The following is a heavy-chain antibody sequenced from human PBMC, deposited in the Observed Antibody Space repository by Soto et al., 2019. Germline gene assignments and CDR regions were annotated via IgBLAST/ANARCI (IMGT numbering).Heavy chain of an antibody. CDR1: GGSISSYY. J-gene: IGHJ6*02. D-gene: IGHD6-19*01. V-gene: IGHV4-59*01. CDR2: IYYSGST. Sequence: SETLSLTCTVSGGSISSYYWSWIRQPPGKGLEWIGYIYYSGSTNYNPSLKSRVTISVDTSKNQFSLKLSSVTAADTAAYYCARQPGIAVAGKYYYYHGMEVWGQGTTVTVSS. CDR3: ARQPGIAVAGKYYYYHGMEV.